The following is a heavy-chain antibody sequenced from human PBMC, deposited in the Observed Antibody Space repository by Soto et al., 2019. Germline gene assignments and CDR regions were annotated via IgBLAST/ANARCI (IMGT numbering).Heavy chain of an antibody. V-gene: IGHV3-23*01. CDR2: ITGHGGDT. CDR1: GFTFNRFV. D-gene: IGHD6-13*01. Sequence: RLSCGVSGFTFNRFVMTWVRQPPGKALEWVSSITGHGGDTYYTDPVRGRFTISRDNSANTLFLQMNRLTVDDTGIYYCAKARWYGAGRCVFDCWGQGVPVT. CDR3: AKARWYGAGRCVFDC. J-gene: IGHJ4*02.